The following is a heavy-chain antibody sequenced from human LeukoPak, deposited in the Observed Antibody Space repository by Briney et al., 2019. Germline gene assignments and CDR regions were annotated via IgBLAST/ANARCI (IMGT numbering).Heavy chain of an antibody. V-gene: IGHV3-30*18. CDR2: ISYDGSNK. J-gene: IGHJ4*02. CDR3: AKTPKSIAAAGTTDY. D-gene: IGHD6-13*01. Sequence: GGSLRLSCAASGFTFSSYGMHWVRQAPGKGLEWVAVISYDGSNKYYADSVKSRFTISRDNSKNTLYLQMNSLRAEDTAVYYCAKTPKSIAAAGTTDYWGQGTLVTVSS. CDR1: GFTFSSYG.